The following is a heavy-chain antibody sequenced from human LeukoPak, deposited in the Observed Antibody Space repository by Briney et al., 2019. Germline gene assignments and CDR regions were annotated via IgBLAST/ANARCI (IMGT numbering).Heavy chain of an antibody. V-gene: IGHV3-48*01. D-gene: IGHD4-17*01. Sequence: GGSLRLSCAASGFTFSSYSMNWVRQAPGKGLEWVSYISSSSSTIYYADSVKGRFTISRDNAKNSLYLQMNSLRAEDTAVYYCARDTYGDYAYYYYYMDVWGKGTTVTISS. CDR3: ARDTYGDYAYYYYYMDV. CDR1: GFTFSSYS. J-gene: IGHJ6*03. CDR2: ISSSSSTI.